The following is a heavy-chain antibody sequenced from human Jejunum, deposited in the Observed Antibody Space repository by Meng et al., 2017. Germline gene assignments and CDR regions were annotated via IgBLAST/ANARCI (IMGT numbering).Heavy chain of an antibody. Sequence: QEPLQESGPGLVKPSETLSLTCTVSGGSISNDYWSWLRQPSGKGPEWLAYIYYTGKTNYNPSLKSRLTISIDTSKNQFSLKLNSVTAADTAAYYCARGAGWYPSWGQGTLVTVSS. D-gene: IGHD6-19*01. J-gene: IGHJ5*02. CDR1: GGSISNDY. CDR3: ARGAGWYPS. CDR2: IYYTGKT. V-gene: IGHV4-59*01.